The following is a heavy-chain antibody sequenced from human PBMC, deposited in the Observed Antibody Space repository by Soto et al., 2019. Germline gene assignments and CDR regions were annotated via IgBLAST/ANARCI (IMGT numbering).Heavy chain of an antibody. CDR3: VPNYHDTNNYYYCY. Sequence: SVQVSCKDSRCTFYSYAISWVGQAPGQGIEWMGKIIPLFTTANYVQKFQGRVTITADESTSTAHMELNSLRSENTAVYCCVPNYHDTNNYYYCYWGQGTRVTVS. CDR1: RCTFYSYA. V-gene: IGHV1-69*13. J-gene: IGHJ4*02. D-gene: IGHD3-22*01. CDR2: IIPLFTTA.